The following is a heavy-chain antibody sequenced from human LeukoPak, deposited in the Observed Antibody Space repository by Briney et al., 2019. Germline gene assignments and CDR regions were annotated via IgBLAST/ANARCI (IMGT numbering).Heavy chain of an antibody. Sequence: PSETLSLTCTVSGYSISSGYYWGWIRQPPGKGLEWIGSIHHSGSTYYNPSLKSRVTISVDTSKNQFSLKLSSVTAADTAVYYCARDLILSGDSSSNDYWGQGTLVTVSS. V-gene: IGHV4-38-2*02. CDR1: GYSISSGYY. J-gene: IGHJ4*02. D-gene: IGHD6-13*01. CDR2: IHHSGST. CDR3: ARDLILSGDSSSNDY.